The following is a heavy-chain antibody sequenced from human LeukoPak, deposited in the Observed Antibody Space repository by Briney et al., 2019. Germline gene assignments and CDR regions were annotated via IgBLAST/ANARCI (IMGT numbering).Heavy chain of an antibody. V-gene: IGHV4-4*07. CDR3: ARLSTVTTSFDY. J-gene: IGHJ4*02. D-gene: IGHD4-11*01. CDR1: GGSISYYY. Sequence: SETLSLTCTVSGGSISYYYWNWIRQPAGKGLEWIGRIYTSGRIYYNPYLKSRVSMSVDTSKNQFSLKLSSVTAADTAVYYCARLSTVTTSFDYWGQGTLVTVSS. CDR2: IYTSGRI.